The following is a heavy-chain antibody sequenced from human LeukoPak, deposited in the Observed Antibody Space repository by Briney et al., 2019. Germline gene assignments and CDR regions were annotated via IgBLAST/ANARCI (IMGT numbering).Heavy chain of an antibody. Sequence: SETLSLTCAVYGGSFSGYYWSWIRQPPGKGLEWIGEINHSGSTNYNPSLKSRVTISVDTSKNQFSLKLSSVTAADTAVYYCARQGRDGYNYDYWGQGTLVTVSS. V-gene: IGHV4-34*01. D-gene: IGHD5-12*01. J-gene: IGHJ4*02. CDR3: ARQGRDGYNYDY. CDR1: GGSFSGYY. CDR2: INHSGST.